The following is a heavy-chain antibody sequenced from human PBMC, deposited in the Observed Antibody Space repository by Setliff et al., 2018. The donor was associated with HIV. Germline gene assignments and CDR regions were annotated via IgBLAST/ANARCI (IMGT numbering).Heavy chain of an antibody. V-gene: IGHV3-74*01. Sequence: GGSLRLSCAASGFTLEKYWMHWVRQAPGKGLVWVSRISADGRTTNYADSVKGRFTISRDNARNTLYLQMNSLGVEDTAVYYCASGSGYCTKGDCYIGVHRTPDKYYFDSWGQGTLVTVSS. CDR3: ASGSGYCTKGDCYIGVHRTPDKYYFDS. D-gene: IGHD2-8*01. CDR2: ISADGRTT. J-gene: IGHJ4*02. CDR1: GFTLEKYW.